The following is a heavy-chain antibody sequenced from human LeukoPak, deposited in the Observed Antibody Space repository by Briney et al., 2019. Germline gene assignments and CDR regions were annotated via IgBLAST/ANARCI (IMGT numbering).Heavy chain of an antibody. J-gene: IGHJ4*02. D-gene: IGHD6-19*01. CDR2: IYTSGST. Sequence: SETLSLTCTVSGGSISSYYWSWIRQPAGKGLEWIGRIYTSGSTNYNPSLKSRVTMSVDTSKNQFSLKLSSVTAADTAVYYCTRDSENSSGFDFDYWGQGTLVTVSS. CDR3: TRDSENSSGFDFDY. V-gene: IGHV4-4*07. CDR1: GGSISSYY.